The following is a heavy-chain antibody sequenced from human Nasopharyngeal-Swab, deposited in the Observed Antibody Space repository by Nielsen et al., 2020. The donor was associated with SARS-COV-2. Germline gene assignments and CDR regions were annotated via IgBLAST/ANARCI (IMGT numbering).Heavy chain of an antibody. CDR1: GFTFSSYE. V-gene: IGHV3-48*03. J-gene: IGHJ5*02. CDR2: ISSSGNTI. CDR3: ARGSYCSSTSCYPGWFDP. Sequence: GESLKISCAASGFTFSSYEMNWVRQAPGKGLEWVSYISSSGNTIYYADSLKGRFTISRDNAKNSLYLQMNSLRAEDTAVYYCARGSYCSSTSCYPGWFDPWGQGTLVTVSS. D-gene: IGHD2-2*01.